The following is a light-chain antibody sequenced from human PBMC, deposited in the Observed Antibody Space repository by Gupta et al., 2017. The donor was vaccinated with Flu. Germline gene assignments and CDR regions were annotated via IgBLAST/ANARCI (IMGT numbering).Light chain of an antibody. V-gene: IGKV2-28*01. Sequence: DLVPTQSPLSLPVTPGEPASISCRSSQSLLHSNGYNYLDWYLQKPGQSPQLLIYLGSNRASGVPDRFSGSGSGTDFTLKISRVEAEDVGVYYCMQALQTPTFGQGTKVEIK. CDR1: QSLLHSNGYNY. CDR3: MQALQTPT. J-gene: IGKJ1*01. CDR2: LGS.